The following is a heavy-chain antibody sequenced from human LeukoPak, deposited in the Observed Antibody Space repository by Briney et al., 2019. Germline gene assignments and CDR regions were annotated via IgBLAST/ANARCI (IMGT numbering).Heavy chain of an antibody. D-gene: IGHD3-22*01. J-gene: IGHJ5*02. V-gene: IGHV1-69*13. Sequence: SVNVSCTASGGTFSSYAISWVRQAPGQGLEWMGGIIPIFGTANYAQKFQGRVTITADESTSTAYMELSSLRSEDTAVYYCARDYYYDSSGYLWGQGTLVTVSS. CDR2: IIPIFGTA. CDR3: ARDYYYDSSGYL. CDR1: GGTFSSYA.